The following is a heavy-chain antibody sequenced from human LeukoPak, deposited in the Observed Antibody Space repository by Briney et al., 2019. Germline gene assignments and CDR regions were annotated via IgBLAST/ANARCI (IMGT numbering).Heavy chain of an antibody. CDR3: AMLGYCSGGSCYRGGYFDY. V-gene: IGHV1-69*02. CDR1: GGTFSSYT. J-gene: IGHJ4*02. CDR2: IIPILGIA. D-gene: IGHD2-15*01. Sequence: SVKVSCKASGGTFSSYTISWVRQAPGQGLEWMGRIIPILGIANYAQKFQGRVTIIADKSTSTAYMELSSLRSEDTAVYYCAMLGYCSGGSCYRGGYFDYWGQGTLVTVSS.